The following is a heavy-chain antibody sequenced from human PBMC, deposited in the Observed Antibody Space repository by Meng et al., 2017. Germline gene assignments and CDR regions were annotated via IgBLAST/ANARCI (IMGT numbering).Heavy chain of an antibody. CDR2: INPSGGST. CDR1: GVTYTSYY. D-gene: IGHD2-21*01. CDR3: ASSSGWGDPVYDY. J-gene: IGHJ4*02. V-gene: IGHV1-46*01. Sequence: QGAVVKSGAGVKKPGASVKVSCKASGVTYTSYYMRWVRQAPGQGLEWMGIINPSGGSTSYAQKFQGRVTMTRDTSTSTVYMELSSLRSEDTAVYYCASSSGWGDPVYDYWGQGTLVTVSS.